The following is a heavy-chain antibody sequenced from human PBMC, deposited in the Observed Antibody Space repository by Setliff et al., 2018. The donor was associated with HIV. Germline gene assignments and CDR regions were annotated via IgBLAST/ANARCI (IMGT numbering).Heavy chain of an antibody. CDR1: GFTFSNYG. V-gene: IGHV3-23*01. Sequence: GGSLRLSCAASGFTFSNYGMTWVRQAPGKGLEWVSTIRGSGDTTHYADFVKGRFTISRDNSENTLYLQMNSLRAEDMAVYYCAREDSSWYGSLDYWGQGTLVTVSS. CDR3: AREDSSWYGSLDY. CDR2: IRGSGDTT. J-gene: IGHJ4*02. D-gene: IGHD6-13*01.